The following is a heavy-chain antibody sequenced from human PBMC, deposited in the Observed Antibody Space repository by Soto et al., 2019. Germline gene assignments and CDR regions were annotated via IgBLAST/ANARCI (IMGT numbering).Heavy chain of an antibody. CDR3: ATARRCSSTSCYLYYYYGMDV. V-gene: IGHV1-24*01. Sequence: ASVKVSCKVSGYTLTELSMHWVRQAPGKGLEWMGGFDPEDGETIYAQKFQGRVTMTEDTSTDTAYMELSSLRSEDTAVYYCATARRCSSTSCYLYYYYGMDVWGQGTTVTV. CDR2: FDPEDGET. J-gene: IGHJ6*02. CDR1: GYTLTELS. D-gene: IGHD2-2*01.